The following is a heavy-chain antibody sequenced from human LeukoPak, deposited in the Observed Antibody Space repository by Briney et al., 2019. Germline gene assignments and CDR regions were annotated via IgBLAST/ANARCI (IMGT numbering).Heavy chain of an antibody. D-gene: IGHD5-12*01. CDR1: GGSISSYY. CDR2: IYCSGST. V-gene: IGHV4-59*08. J-gene: IGHJ4*02. Sequence: SETLSLTCTVSGGSISSYYWSWIRQTPGKGLEWIGYIYCSGSTTYNPSLKSRVTISINTSNNQFSLKLSSVTAADTVVYYCARRATMSAGGYFDYWGQGTLVSVSS. CDR3: ARRATMSAGGYFDY.